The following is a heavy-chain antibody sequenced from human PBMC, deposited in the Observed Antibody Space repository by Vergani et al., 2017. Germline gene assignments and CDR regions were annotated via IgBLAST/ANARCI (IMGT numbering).Heavy chain of an antibody. Sequence: QVHLLESGGGVVQPGRSLRLSCVVSGFTSSYYGMHLVRQAPGKGLEWVAVISYDGTQKYYADSVKGRFTISRDNSKSTLYLQMNSLRTEDTAVYYCATKSCGTPGCQIGYFREWGQGTLVTVSS. CDR2: ISYDGTQK. D-gene: IGHD1-1*01. V-gene: IGHV3-30*03. CDR1: GFTSSYYG. CDR3: ATKSCGTPGCQIGYFRE. J-gene: IGHJ1*01.